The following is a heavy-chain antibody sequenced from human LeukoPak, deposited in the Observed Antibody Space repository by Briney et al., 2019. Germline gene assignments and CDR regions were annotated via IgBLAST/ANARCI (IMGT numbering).Heavy chain of an antibody. Sequence: PSETLSLTCTVSGGSISSSSYYWGWIRQPPGKGLEWIGSIYYSGSTYYNPSLKSRVTISVDTSKNQFSLKLISVTAADTAVYYCARRGNIVVVPAAVDYWGQGTLVTVSS. CDR1: GGSISSSSYY. CDR2: IYYSGST. V-gene: IGHV4-39*01. J-gene: IGHJ4*02. D-gene: IGHD2-2*01. CDR3: ARRGNIVVVPAAVDY.